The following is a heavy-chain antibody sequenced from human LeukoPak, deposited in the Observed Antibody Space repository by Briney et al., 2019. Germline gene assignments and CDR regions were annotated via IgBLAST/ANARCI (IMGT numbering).Heavy chain of an antibody. CDR2: ISYDGSNK. Sequence: GGSLRLSCAASGFTFSSYGMHWVRQAPGKGLEWVAVISYDGSNKYYADSVKGRFTISRDNSKNTLYLQMNSLRAEDTAVYYCAKFSSAGAVVGRGWFDPWGQGTLVAVSS. J-gene: IGHJ5*02. V-gene: IGHV3-30*18. CDR3: AKFSSAGAVVGRGWFDP. D-gene: IGHD1-26*01. CDR1: GFTFSSYG.